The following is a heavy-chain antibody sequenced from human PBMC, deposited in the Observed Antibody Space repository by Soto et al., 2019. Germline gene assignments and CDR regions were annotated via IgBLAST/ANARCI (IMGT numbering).Heavy chain of an antibody. V-gene: IGHV1-18*01. CDR1: GYSFTTYG. D-gene: IGHD3-10*01. CDR3: VRDLNGDFYY. J-gene: IGHJ4*02. Sequence: QVQLVQSGAEVRQPGASVKVSCKASGYSFTTYGMSWVRQAPGQGLEYMGWINGYGHGAKYVQRFQGRFSMITDTSTNTVYMDLRSLTSDDTAVYYCVRDLNGDFYYWGKGTVVIVSP. CDR2: INGYGHGA.